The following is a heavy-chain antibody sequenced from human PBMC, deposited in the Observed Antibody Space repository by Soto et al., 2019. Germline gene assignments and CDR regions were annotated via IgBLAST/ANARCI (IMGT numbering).Heavy chain of an antibody. Sequence: QITLKESGPTLLKPTQNLALDCTFSGFSLSTSGEGVGWIRQSPGKALEWLALIYWDDDKRYSPSLKSRLTTSKATSKNQVVLIMTNVDPVDTATYYCAHRVVWRPSDWTLGWFDPWGQGTLVTVSS. CDR3: AHRVVWRPSDWTLGWFDP. J-gene: IGHJ5*02. V-gene: IGHV2-5*02. D-gene: IGHD3-9*01. CDR2: IYWDDDK. CDR1: GFSLSTSGEG.